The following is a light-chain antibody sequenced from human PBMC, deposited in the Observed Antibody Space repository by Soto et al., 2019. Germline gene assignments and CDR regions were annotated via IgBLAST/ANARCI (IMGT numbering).Light chain of an antibody. CDR2: DVT. J-gene: IGLJ1*01. CDR1: SSDIGGYNY. V-gene: IGLV2-8*01. Sequence: QSVLTQPPSASGSPGQSVTISCTGTSSDIGGYNYVSWYQQHPGKAPKLMIYDVTKPPSGVPDRFSGSKSGNTASLTVSGLQAEDEADSDCSSYAGSNNYVFGTGTKLTVL. CDR3: SSYAGSNNYV.